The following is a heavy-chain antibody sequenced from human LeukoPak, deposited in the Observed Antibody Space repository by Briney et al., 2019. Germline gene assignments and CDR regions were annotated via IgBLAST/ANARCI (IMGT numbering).Heavy chain of an antibody. J-gene: IGHJ4*02. D-gene: IGHD3-22*01. CDR2: ISYDGSNK. CDR1: GFTFSSYA. Sequence: GGSLRLSCAASGFTFSSYAMHWVRQAPGKGLEWVAVISYDGSNKYYADSVKGRFTISRDNSKNTLYLQMNSLRAEDTAVYYCARDVNLEMVEVVTEPNYYFDYWGQGTLVTVSS. V-gene: IGHV3-30-3*01. CDR3: ARDVNLEMVEVVTEPNYYFDY.